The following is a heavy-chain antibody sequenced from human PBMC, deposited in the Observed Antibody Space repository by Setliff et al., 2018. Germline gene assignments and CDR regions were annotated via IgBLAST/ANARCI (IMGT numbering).Heavy chain of an antibody. J-gene: IGHJ4*02. CDR3: ARGRIAAALYYFDY. Sequence: ASETLSLTCAVSGGSISSHYWSWIRQPPGKGLEWIGYIYYSGSTNYNPSLKSRVTISVDTSKNQFSLKLSSVTAADTAVYYCARGRIAAALYYFDYWGQGTLVTVSS. CDR1: GGSISSHY. D-gene: IGHD6-13*01. CDR2: IYYSGST. V-gene: IGHV4-59*11.